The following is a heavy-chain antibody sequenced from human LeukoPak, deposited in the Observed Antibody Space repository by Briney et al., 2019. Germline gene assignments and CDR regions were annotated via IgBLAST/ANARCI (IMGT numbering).Heavy chain of an antibody. D-gene: IGHD3-10*01. V-gene: IGHV5-51*01. CDR3: ARRYYGSGSYYNTNHFDY. J-gene: IGHJ4*02. CDR1: GYSFTSYW. Sequence: GESLKISCKGSGYSFTSYWIGWGRQLPGKGLEWMGIIYPGDSDTRYSPSFQGQVTISADKSISTAYLQWSSLKASDTAMYYCARRYYGSGSYYNTNHFDYWGQGTLVTVSS. CDR2: IYPGDSDT.